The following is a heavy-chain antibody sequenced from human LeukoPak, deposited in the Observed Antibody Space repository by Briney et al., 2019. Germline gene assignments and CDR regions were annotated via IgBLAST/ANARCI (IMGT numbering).Heavy chain of an antibody. CDR1: GFTFSTYA. V-gene: IGHV3-23*01. CDR3: AKDYDILTGYPGPFDY. J-gene: IGHJ4*02. CDR2: ISGSGGST. D-gene: IGHD3-9*01. Sequence: GGSLRLSCAASGFTFSTYAMTWVRQAPGKGLEWVSTISGSGGSTYYADSVKGRLTISRDNSKNTLYLQMNSLRAEDTAVYYCAKDYDILTGYPGPFDYWGLGTLVTVSS.